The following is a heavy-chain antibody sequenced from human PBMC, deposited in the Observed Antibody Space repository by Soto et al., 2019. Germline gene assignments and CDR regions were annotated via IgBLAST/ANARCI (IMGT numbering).Heavy chain of an antibody. D-gene: IGHD3-16*01. Sequence: QAQLVESGGGVVQPGRSLRLSCAASGFDFSSYGMQWVRQAPGTGLEWVAVISYDGSLQHYAESVKRRFTISRDKSKKMVLLQMSSLRAEDTSVYYCVSDLGYDHASVPYSCGQGTLVSVSS. CDR1: GFDFSSYG. V-gene: IGHV3-30*03. J-gene: IGHJ4*02. CDR3: VSDLGYDHASVPYS. CDR2: ISYDGSLQ.